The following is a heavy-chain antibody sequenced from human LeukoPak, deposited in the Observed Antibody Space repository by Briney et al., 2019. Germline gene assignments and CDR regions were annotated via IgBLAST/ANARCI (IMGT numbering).Heavy chain of an antibody. V-gene: IGHV3-23*01. D-gene: IGHD2-15*01. CDR1: GFTFSSYA. J-gene: IGHJ5*02. Sequence: PGGSLRLSCAASGFTFSSYAMSWVRQAPAKGLEWVSTISGSGGSTYYADSVKGRFTISRDNSRSTLSVQMNSLRADDTAVYFCARGRGFCSGGSCYNSFDPWGQGTLVTVSS. CDR3: ARGRGFCSGGSCYNSFDP. CDR2: ISGSGGST.